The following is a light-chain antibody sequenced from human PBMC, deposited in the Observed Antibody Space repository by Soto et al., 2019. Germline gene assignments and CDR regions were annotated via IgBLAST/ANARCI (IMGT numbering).Light chain of an antibody. V-gene: IGKV1-5*03. CDR1: QSISSW. CDR3: QQYNSYPT. J-gene: IGKJ1*01. Sequence: DIQMTQSPSTLSASVGDRVTITCRASQSISSWLAWYQQKPGKAPKLLIYKASSLESGVPSRFSGSGSGTEFTLTICSLQPDDVATYYCQQYNSYPTFGQGTKVEI. CDR2: KAS.